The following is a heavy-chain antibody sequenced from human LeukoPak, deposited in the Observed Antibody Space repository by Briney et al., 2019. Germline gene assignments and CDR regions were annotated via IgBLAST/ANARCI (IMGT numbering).Heavy chain of an antibody. J-gene: IGHJ5*02. CDR3: ARLSPGLDGEGFDP. D-gene: IGHD4-17*01. Sequence: ASVKASCKASGYTFTSYYMHWVRQAPGQGLEWMGIINPSGGSTSYAQKFQGRVTMTRDMSTSPVYMELSSLRSEDTAVYYCARLSPGLDGEGFDPWGQGTLVTVSS. CDR2: INPSGGST. CDR1: GYTFTSYY. V-gene: IGHV1-46*01.